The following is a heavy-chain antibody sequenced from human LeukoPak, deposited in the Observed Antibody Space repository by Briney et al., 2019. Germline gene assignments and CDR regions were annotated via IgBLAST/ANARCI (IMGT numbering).Heavy chain of an antibody. CDR3: ARGGIGYCTSTSCSFDS. Sequence: SQTLSLTCAISGDSVSTNSAAWNWIRQSPSRGLEWLGRTYYRSKWYNDYGVSVKSRITINPDTSKNQFSPQFNSVTPEDTAVYSCARGGIGYCTSTSCSFDSWGQGTLVTVSS. J-gene: IGHJ4*02. CDR2: TYYRSKWYN. D-gene: IGHD2-2*01. V-gene: IGHV6-1*01. CDR1: GDSVSTNSAA.